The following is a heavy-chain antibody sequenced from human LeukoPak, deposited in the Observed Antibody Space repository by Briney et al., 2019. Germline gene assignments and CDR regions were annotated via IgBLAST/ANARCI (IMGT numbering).Heavy chain of an antibody. CDR3: ASVVAARGWFDP. CDR1: GYTFTSYY. V-gene: IGHV1-46*01. J-gene: IGHJ5*02. CDR2: INPSGGST. D-gene: IGHD2-15*01. Sequence: GASVKVSCKASGYTFTSYYMHWMRQAPGQGLEWMGIINPSGGSTSYAQKFQGRVTMTRDTSTSTVYMELSSLRSEDTAVYYCASVVAARGWFDPWGQGTLVTVSS.